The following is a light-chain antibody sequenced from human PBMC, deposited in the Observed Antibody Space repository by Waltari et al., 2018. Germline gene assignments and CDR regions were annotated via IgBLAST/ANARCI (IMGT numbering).Light chain of an antibody. CDR1: SSDVGPYNY. Sequence: QSALTQPASVSGSPGQAITVSCAGTSSDVGPYNYVSWYQHHAGNAPKRIISEVTNRPSGVSDRFSGTKSGNTASLTISGLQAEDEADYYCNSYTWSAVYVFGTGTTVTVL. CDR2: EVT. J-gene: IGLJ1*01. V-gene: IGLV2-14*01. CDR3: NSYTWSAVYV.